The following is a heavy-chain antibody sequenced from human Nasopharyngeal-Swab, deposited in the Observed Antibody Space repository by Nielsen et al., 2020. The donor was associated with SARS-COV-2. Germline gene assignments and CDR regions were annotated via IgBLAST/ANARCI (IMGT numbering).Heavy chain of an antibody. CDR3: ARGSRAARLGL. D-gene: IGHD6-6*01. J-gene: IGHJ4*02. Sequence: SETLSLTCAVYGGSFSGYYWSWIRQPPGKGLEWIGEITLDGGTFYNPSLKGRVTMSLDTSENQFSLKLTSATAADTATYYCARGSRAARLGLWGQGTLVTVSS. V-gene: IGHV4-34*01. CDR2: ITLDGGT. CDR1: GGSFSGYY.